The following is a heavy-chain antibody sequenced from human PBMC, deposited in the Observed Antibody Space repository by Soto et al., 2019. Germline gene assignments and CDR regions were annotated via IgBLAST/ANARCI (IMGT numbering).Heavy chain of an antibody. J-gene: IGHJ4*02. CDR2: IYYIGST. D-gene: IGHD3-9*01. Sequence: SATLSHTCTVSGGSISSGGCYWSWILQHPGKGLEWIGYIYYIGSTYYNPSLKSRVTISVDTSKNQFSLKLSSLTAADTALYYCERDNDIFDYWGQGTLVTVSS. CDR3: ERDNDIFDY. CDR1: GGSISSGGCY. V-gene: IGHV4-31*03.